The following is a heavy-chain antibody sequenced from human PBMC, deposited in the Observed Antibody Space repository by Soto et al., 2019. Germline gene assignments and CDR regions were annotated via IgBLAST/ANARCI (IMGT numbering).Heavy chain of an antibody. J-gene: IGHJ4*02. D-gene: IGHD6-19*01. V-gene: IGHV4-59*11. CDR2: IFYSGST. Sequence: SEMMSVTRTVCDGSSSGHSWNRIRQPPGGGMEWIGYIFYSGSTTYNNNTSLKSRVTISVDTPKNQFSLSLSSVTAADTAVYYWARAASSGASPAYRAQGTLLTVSS. CDR3: ARAASSGASPAY. CDR1: DGSSSGHS.